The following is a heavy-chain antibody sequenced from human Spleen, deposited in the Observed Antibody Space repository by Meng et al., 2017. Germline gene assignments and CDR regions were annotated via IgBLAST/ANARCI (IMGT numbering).Heavy chain of an antibody. D-gene: IGHD3-9*01. J-gene: IGHJ4*02. CDR2: IYYSGST. Sequence: QVQLQESGPGLVKPSGTLSLTCAVSGGSISNGDYYWSWIRQPPGKGLEWIGYIYYSGSTYYNPSLKSRVTISVDTSKNQFSLKLSSVTAADTAVYYCARARGTIFDFDYWGQGTLVTVSS. CDR1: GGSISNGDYY. CDR3: ARARGTIFDFDY. V-gene: IGHV4-30-4*01.